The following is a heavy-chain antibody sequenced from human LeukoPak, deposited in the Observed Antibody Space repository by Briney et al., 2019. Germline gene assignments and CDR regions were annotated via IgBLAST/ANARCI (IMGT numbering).Heavy chain of an antibody. V-gene: IGHV3-23*01. CDR1: GFTFGSYA. D-gene: IGHD6-19*01. CDR3: ARDHPGSGWYVDY. CDR2: ISGSGGSP. Sequence: GGSLRLPCAASGFTFGSYAMGWVRQAPGKGLEWVSGISGSGGSPYYTDSVKGRFTISKDNSKDTLYLQMNSLRDEDTAVYYCARDHPGSGWYVDYWGQGSLVTVSS. J-gene: IGHJ4*02.